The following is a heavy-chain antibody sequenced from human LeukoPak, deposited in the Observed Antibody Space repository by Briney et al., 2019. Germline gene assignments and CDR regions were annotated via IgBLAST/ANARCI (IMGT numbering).Heavy chain of an antibody. CDR3: ARGLVSSSWYGNGAYYYGMDV. V-gene: IGHV1-8*01. J-gene: IGHJ6*02. CDR1: GYTFTSYD. D-gene: IGHD6-13*01. Sequence: WASVKVSCKASGYTFTSYDINWVRQATRQGLEWMGWMNPNSGNTGYAQKFQGRVTMTRNTSISTAYMELSSLRSEDTAVYYCARGLVSSSWYGNGAYYYGMDVWGQGTTVTVSS. CDR2: MNPNSGNT.